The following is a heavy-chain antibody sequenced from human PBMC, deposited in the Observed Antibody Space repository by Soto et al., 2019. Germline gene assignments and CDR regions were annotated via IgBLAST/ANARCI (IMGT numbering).Heavy chain of an antibody. CDR1: GYSFTSYW. J-gene: IGHJ4*02. D-gene: IGHD6-13*01. Sequence: GESLKISCKGSGYSFTSYWIGWVRQMPGKGLEWIGIIYPGDSDTRYSPSFQGQVTISANKSISTAYLQWSSLKASDTAVYYCATSYGNAWYTYWGQGTQVTVSS. CDR2: IYPGDSDT. V-gene: IGHV5-51*01. CDR3: ATSYGNAWYTY.